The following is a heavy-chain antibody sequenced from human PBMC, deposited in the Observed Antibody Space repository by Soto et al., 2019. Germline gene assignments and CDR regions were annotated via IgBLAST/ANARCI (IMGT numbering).Heavy chain of an antibody. Sequence: SETLSLTCAVYGGSFSGYYWSWIRQPPGKGLEWIGEINHSGSTNYNPSLKSRVTISLDTSKNQFSLKLSSVTAADTAVYYCARGPDILTGYYAFDIWGQGTMVTVSS. CDR1: GGSFSGYY. D-gene: IGHD3-9*01. V-gene: IGHV4-34*01. CDR3: ARGPDILTGYYAFDI. J-gene: IGHJ3*02. CDR2: INHSGST.